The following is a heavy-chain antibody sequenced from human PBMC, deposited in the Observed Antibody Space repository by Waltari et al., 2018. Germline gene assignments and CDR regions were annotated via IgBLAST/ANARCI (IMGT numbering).Heavy chain of an antibody. J-gene: IGHJ6*02. CDR3: AVGRWVQPYYYYGMDV. Sequence: QVQLQQWGAGLLKPSETLSLTCAVYGGSFSGYYWTWIRQSPGKGLEWIGQINHIGSTNDNPSLKSRVTISIDTSQNQFSLNLISVTAADAALYYCAVGRWVQPYYYYGMDVWGQGTTVTVSS. CDR2: INHIGST. CDR1: GGSFSGYY. V-gene: IGHV4-34*02. D-gene: IGHD1-1*01.